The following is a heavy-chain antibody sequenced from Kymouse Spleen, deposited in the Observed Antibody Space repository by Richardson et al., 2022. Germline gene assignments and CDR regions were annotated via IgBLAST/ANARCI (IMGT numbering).Heavy chain of an antibody. V-gene: IGHV1-2*04. CDR3: ARERIAVAGGYYYGMDV. CDR1: GYTFTGYY. D-gene: IGHD6-19*01. CDR2: INPNSGGT. J-gene: IGHJ6*02. Sequence: QVQLVQSGAEVKKPGASVKVSCKASGYTFTGYYMHWVRQAPGQGLEWMGWINPNSGGTNYAQKFQGWVTMTRDTSISTAYMELSRLRSDDTAVYYCARERIAVAGGYYYGMDVWGQGTTVTVSS.